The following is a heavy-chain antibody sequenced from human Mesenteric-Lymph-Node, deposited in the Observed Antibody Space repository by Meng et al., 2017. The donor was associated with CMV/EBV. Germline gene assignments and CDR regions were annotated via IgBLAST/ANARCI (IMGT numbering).Heavy chain of an antibody. Sequence: LPSPVSGGSFNTYCWRWIRQPPGKELEWIGYIYYSGSANYDPSLKSRVTISVDTSKNQFSLKLSSVTAADTAVYYCARQAVAGTFFDYWGQGTLVTVSS. CDR1: GGSFNTYC. CDR2: IYYSGSA. V-gene: IGHV4-59*13. D-gene: IGHD6-19*01. J-gene: IGHJ4*02. CDR3: ARQAVAGTFFDY.